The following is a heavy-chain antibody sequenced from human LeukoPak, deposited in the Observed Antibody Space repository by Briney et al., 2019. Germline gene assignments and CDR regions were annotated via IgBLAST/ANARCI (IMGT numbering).Heavy chain of an antibody. CDR2: INPNSGGT. J-gene: IGHJ5*02. V-gene: IGHV1-2*02. CDR1: GYTFTGYY. D-gene: IGHD3-22*01. Sequence: ASVKVSCKASGYTFTGYYMHWVRQAPGQGLEWMGWINPNSGGTNYAQKFQGRVNMTRDTSISTAYMELSRLRSDNTAVYYCARVGSYYDTSPPWFDPWGQGTLVTVSS. CDR3: ARVGSYYDTSPPWFDP.